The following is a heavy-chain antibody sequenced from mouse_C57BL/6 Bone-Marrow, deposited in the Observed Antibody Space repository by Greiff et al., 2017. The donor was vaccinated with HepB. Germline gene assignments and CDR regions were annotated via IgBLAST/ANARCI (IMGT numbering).Heavy chain of an antibody. CDR2: IWGVGST. CDR3: ASLLYDGYYSAWFAY. Sequence: VNVVESGPGLVAPSQSLSITCTVSGFSLTSYGVDWVRQSPGKGLEWLGVIWGVGSTNYNSALKSRMSISKDNSKSQVFLKMNSLQTDDTAMYYCASLLYDGYYSAWFAYWGQGTLVTVSA. J-gene: IGHJ3*01. V-gene: IGHV2-6*01. CDR1: GFSLTSYG. D-gene: IGHD2-3*01.